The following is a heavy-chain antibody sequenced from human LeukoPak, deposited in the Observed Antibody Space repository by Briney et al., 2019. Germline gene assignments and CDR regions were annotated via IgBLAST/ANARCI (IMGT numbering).Heavy chain of an antibody. J-gene: IGHJ4*02. CDR1: GASISSYY. V-gene: IGHV4-59*01. D-gene: IGHD4-17*01. CDR2: IYYSGST. CDR3: ARDPYGDTAFDY. Sequence: SETLSLTCSVSGASISSYYWSWIRQPPGKGLEWIGYIYYSGSTNYNPSLKSRVTISVDTSKNQFSLKLSSVTAADTAVYYCARDPYGDTAFDYWGQGTLVTVS.